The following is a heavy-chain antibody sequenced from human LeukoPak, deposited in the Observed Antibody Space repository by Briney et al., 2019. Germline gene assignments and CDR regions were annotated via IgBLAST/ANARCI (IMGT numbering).Heavy chain of an antibody. J-gene: IGHJ5*02. CDR2: ISGSGGST. Sequence: PGGSLRLSCAASGFTFSSYAMSWVRQAPGKGLEWVSAISGSGGSTYYADSVKGRFTISRDNSKNTLYLQMNSLRAEDTAVYYCVPHTAGSWAAAGTWGIWFDPWGQGTLVTVSS. D-gene: IGHD6-13*01. CDR3: VPHTAGSWAAAGTWGIWFDP. V-gene: IGHV3-23*01. CDR1: GFTFSSYA.